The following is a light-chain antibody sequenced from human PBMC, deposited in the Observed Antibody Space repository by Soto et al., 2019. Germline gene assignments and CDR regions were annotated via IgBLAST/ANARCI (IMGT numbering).Light chain of an antibody. CDR3: SSYTSVTTVV. CDR2: EVT. Sequence: QSALTQPASVSGSPGQSITISCTGTSSDIGGYNSVSWYQQHPGKVPKLMIYEVTYRPSGVSNRFSGSKSGNTASLTISGLQAEDEADYYCSSYTSVTTVVFGGGTKLTVL. V-gene: IGLV2-14*01. CDR1: SSDIGGYNS. J-gene: IGLJ2*01.